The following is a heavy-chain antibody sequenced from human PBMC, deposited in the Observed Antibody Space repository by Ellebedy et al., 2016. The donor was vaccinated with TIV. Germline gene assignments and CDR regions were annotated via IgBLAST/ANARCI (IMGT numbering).Heavy chain of an antibody. V-gene: IGHV1-18*01. CDR3: ARYRQASGWSTYWYFDL. CDR1: GYTFTSYG. J-gene: IGHJ2*01. D-gene: IGHD6-19*01. Sequence: ASVKVSCKASGYTFTSYGISWVRQPPGQGLEWMGWISAYNGNTNYTQKLQGRVTMTTDTSTSTAYVELRSLRSDDTAVYYCARYRQASGWSTYWYFDLWGRGTLVTVSS. CDR2: ISAYNGNT.